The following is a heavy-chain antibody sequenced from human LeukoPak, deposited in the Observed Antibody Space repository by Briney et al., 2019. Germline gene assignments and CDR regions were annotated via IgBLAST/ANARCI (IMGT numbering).Heavy chain of an antibody. D-gene: IGHD3-10*01. Sequence: GRSLRLSCAASGFTFSSYSMNWVRQAPGKGLEWVSSISSSSYIYYADSVKGRFTISRDNAKNSLYLQMNSLRAEDTAVYYCARDLWPFMGYDYWGQGTLVTVSS. CDR2: ISSSSYI. CDR1: GFTFSSYS. V-gene: IGHV3-21*01. CDR3: ARDLWPFMGYDY. J-gene: IGHJ4*02.